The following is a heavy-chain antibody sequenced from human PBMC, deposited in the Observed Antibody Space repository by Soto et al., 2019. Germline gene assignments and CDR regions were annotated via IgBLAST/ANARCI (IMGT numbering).Heavy chain of an antibody. Sequence: VASVKVSCKASGYTFSSYAIHWVRQAPGQRLEWMGCINAGNANTKYSQKFQGTVTMTRDTSANTAYMELSSLRSEDTAMYYCARGFCRGTSCYAFDSWGQGTLVTVSS. D-gene: IGHD2-2*01. V-gene: IGHV1-3*01. CDR3: ARGFCRGTSCYAFDS. J-gene: IGHJ4*02. CDR1: GYTFSSYA. CDR2: INAGNANT.